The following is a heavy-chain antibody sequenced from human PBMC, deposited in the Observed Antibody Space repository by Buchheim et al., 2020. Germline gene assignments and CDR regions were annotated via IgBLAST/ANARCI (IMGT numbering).Heavy chain of an antibody. CDR1: GGSISSYY. D-gene: IGHD3-3*01. V-gene: IGHV4-59*01. CDR2: IYYSGST. J-gene: IGHJ4*02. CDR3: ARVDDFWSGYYQVFDY. Sequence: QVQLQESGPGLVKPSETLSLTCTVSGGSISSYYWSWIRQPPGKGLEWIGYIYYSGSTNYNPSLKSRVTISVDTSKNQFSLKLSSVTAAETAVYYCARVDDFWSGYYQVFDYWGQGTL.